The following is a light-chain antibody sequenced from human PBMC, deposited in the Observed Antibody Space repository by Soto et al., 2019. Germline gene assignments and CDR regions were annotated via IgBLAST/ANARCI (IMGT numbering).Light chain of an antibody. CDR1: QGTGDI. Sequence: EVVTRQSPAPLSVSPGEYATLSCRASQGTGDILAWYQHKPGQTPRLLIYDTSTRATGVPARFSGSRSGTEFTLTINSXQSEAFAVYYCQRYNNSPLTFGGGTKVDIK. V-gene: IGKV3-15*01. CDR2: DTS. J-gene: IGKJ4*01. CDR3: QRYNNSPLT.